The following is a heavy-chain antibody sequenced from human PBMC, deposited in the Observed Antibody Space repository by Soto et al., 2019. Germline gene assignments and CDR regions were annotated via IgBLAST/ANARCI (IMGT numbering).Heavy chain of an antibody. J-gene: IGHJ4*02. Sequence: EVQLVESGGGLVQPGGSLRLSCAASGFSFNTYEMNWVRQAPGKGLEWVSYISSSGSTIYYADSVKGRFTVSRDNGKNSLYLQMNSLRAEDTTVYYCAYGGSCDYWGQGTQVTVSS. V-gene: IGHV3-48*03. CDR2: ISSSGSTI. CDR1: GFSFNTYE. CDR3: AYGGSCDY. D-gene: IGHD1-26*01.